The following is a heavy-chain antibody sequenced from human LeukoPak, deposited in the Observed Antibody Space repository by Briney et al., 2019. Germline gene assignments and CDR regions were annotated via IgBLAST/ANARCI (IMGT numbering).Heavy chain of an antibody. D-gene: IGHD3-22*01. CDR2: ISYDGSNK. CDR1: GSTFSSYA. Sequence: GRSLRLSCAAPGSTFSSYAMHWVRQAPGKGLEWVAVISYDGSNKYYADSVKGRFTISRDNSKNTLYLQMNSLRAEDTAVYYCARDDSSGYYYASLDYWGQGTLVTVSS. CDR3: ARDDSSGYYYASLDY. J-gene: IGHJ4*02. V-gene: IGHV3-30-3*01.